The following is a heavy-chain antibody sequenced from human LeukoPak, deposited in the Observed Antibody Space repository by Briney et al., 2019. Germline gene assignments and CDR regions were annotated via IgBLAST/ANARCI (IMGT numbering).Heavy chain of an antibody. CDR3: ARWVSGYEPFDY. D-gene: IGHD5-12*01. CDR2: ISSSSSYI. J-gene: IGHJ4*02. Sequence: PGGSLRLSCAASGFTFSSYSMNWVRQALGKGLEWVSSISSSSSYIYYADSVKGRFTISRDNAKNSLYLQMNSLRAEDTAVYYCARWVSGYEPFDYWGQGTLVTVSS. V-gene: IGHV3-21*01. CDR1: GFTFSSYS.